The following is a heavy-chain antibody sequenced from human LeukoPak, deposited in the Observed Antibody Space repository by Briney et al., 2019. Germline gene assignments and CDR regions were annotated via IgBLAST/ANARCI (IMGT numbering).Heavy chain of an antibody. J-gene: IGHJ3*02. CDR1: GFSFSSYS. D-gene: IGHD1-1*01. CDR2: ISSSSSYI. CDR3: ARTGYESAFDI. Sequence: GGSLRLSCAASGFSFSSYSMNWVRQAPGKGLEWVSSISSSSSYIYYADSVKGRFTISRDNAKNSLYLQMNSLRAEYTAAYYCARTGYESAFDIWGQGTMVTVSS. V-gene: IGHV3-21*01.